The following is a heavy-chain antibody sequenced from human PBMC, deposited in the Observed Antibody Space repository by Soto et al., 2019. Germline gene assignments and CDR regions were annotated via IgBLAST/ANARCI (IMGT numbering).Heavy chain of an antibody. Sequence: QVQLQESGPGLVKPSQTLSLTCTVSGGSISSGGYYWSWIRQHPGKGLEWIGYIYYIGSTYYNPSLKSRVTISVDTSKNQFSLKLSSVTPADTAVYYCARLLWFGELSGYYGMDVWGQGTTVTVS. V-gene: IGHV4-31*03. CDR3: ARLLWFGELSGYYGMDV. J-gene: IGHJ6*02. D-gene: IGHD3-10*01. CDR2: IYYIGST. CDR1: GGSISSGGYY.